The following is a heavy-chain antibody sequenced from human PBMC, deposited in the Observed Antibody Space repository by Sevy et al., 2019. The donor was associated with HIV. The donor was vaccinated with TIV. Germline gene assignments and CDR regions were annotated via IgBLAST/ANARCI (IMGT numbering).Heavy chain of an antibody. CDR3: ARDLGLGIQFDY. CDR1: GYSFGSIYY. J-gene: IGHJ4*02. Sequence: SETLSLICTVSGYSFGSIYYWRWIRQPPGKGLEWIGSVYHSGSTYYNPSLKSRVTISVDTSKNRFSLKVTSVTAADTAVYYCARDLGLGIQFDYWGQGTLVTVSS. CDR2: VYHSGST. V-gene: IGHV4-38-2*02. D-gene: IGHD3-9*01.